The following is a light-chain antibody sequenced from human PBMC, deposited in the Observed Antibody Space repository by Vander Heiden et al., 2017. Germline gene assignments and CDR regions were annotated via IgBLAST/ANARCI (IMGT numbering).Light chain of an antibody. J-gene: IGKJ4*01. CDR3: QQTYSLPFT. CDR1: QSNSNF. Sequence: DIQMNQSPSSLSASVGDRVAITCRAGQSNSNFLDWYQHKPGQAPNLLIYSASTLQTGVPSRFSGSSSGTDFTLTISSLQPEDFATYYCQQTYSLPFTFGGGTKPEIK. V-gene: IGKV1-39*01. CDR2: SAS.